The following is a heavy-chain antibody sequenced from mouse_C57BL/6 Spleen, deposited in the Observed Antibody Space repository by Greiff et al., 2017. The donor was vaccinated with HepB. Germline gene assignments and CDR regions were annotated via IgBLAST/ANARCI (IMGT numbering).Heavy chain of an antibody. Sequence: VQLQQSGAELVKPGASVKLSCKASGYTFTEYTIHWVKQRSGQGLEWIGWFYPGSGSIKYNEKFKDKATLTADKSSSTVYMELSRLTSEDSAVYFCARQRGYYYGSSWDYFDYWGQGTTLTVSS. V-gene: IGHV1-62-2*01. CDR3: ARQRGYYYGSSWDYFDY. D-gene: IGHD1-1*01. CDR2: FYPGSGSI. J-gene: IGHJ2*01. CDR1: GYTFTEYT.